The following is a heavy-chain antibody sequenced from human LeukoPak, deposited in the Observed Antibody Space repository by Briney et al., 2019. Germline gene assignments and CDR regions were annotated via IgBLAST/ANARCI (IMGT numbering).Heavy chain of an antibody. Sequence: ASVKVSCKASGYTFTGYYMHWVRQAPGQGLEWMGWMNPNSGNTGYAQKFQGRVTMTRNTSISTAYMELSSLRSEDTAVYYCARGGRIEVTQPVDYWGQGTLVTVSS. CDR2: MNPNSGNT. CDR1: GYTFTGYY. J-gene: IGHJ4*02. D-gene: IGHD6-6*01. CDR3: ARGGRIEVTQPVDY. V-gene: IGHV1-8*02.